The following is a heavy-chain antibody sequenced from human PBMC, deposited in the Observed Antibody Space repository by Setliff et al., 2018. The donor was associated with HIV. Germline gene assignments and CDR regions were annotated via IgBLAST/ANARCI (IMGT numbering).Heavy chain of an antibody. V-gene: IGHV4-59*11. CDR1: NGSISSHY. J-gene: IGHJ4*02. Sequence: SSETLSLTCTVSNGSISSHYWSWIRQPPGKGLEWIGNMYYSGSTNYNPSLKSRVTISVDRSQNHFSLKLSSVTAADTAVYYCAREVDYYDSSRYLLLYYFDSWGQGTLVTVPS. CDR3: AREVDYYDSSRYLLLYYFDS. D-gene: IGHD3-22*01. CDR2: MYYSGST.